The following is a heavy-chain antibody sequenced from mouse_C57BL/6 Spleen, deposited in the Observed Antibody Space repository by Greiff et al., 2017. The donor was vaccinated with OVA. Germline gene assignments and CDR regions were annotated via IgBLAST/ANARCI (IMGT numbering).Heavy chain of an antibody. D-gene: IGHD2-4*01. CDR2: INPNNGGT. V-gene: IGHV1-18*01. CDR3: ARGGLRAWFAY. CDR1: GYTFTDYN. J-gene: IGHJ3*01. Sequence: VQLKESGPELVKPGASVKIPCKASGYTFTDYNMDWVKQSHGKSLEWIGDINPNNGGTIYNQKFKGKATLTVDKSSSTAYMELRSLTSEDTAVYYCARGGLRAWFAYWGQGTLVTVSA.